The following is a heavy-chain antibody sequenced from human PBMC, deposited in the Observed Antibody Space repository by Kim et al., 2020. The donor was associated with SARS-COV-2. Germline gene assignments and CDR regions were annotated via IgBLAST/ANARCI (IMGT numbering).Heavy chain of an antibody. J-gene: IGHJ6*02. D-gene: IGHD1-26*01. V-gene: IGHV3-53*01. CDR3: ARAREGGMDV. CDR1: GFTVSDNY. Sequence: GGSLRLSCAASGFTVSDNYINWVRQAQGKGLEWVSITYSGGSTYYGDSVKGRFTVSRDFSKNTLFLHMNSLRAEDTAVYYCARAREGGMDVWGDGTTVTV. CDR2: TYSGGST.